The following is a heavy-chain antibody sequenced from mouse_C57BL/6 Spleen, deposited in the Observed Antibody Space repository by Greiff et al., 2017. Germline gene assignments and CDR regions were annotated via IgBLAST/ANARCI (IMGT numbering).Heavy chain of an antibody. V-gene: IGHV2-6-1*01. CDR2: IWSDGST. D-gene: IGHD2-1*01. Sequence: VKLVESGPGLVAPSQSLSITCTVSGFSLTSYGVHWVRQPPGQGLEWLVVIWSDGSTTYDSALKSRLSISKDNSKSQVYLKMNSLQTDDTAMYYCARQGYYGNYFDDWGQGTTLTVSS. CDR3: ARQGYYGNYFDD. J-gene: IGHJ2*01. CDR1: GFSLTSYG.